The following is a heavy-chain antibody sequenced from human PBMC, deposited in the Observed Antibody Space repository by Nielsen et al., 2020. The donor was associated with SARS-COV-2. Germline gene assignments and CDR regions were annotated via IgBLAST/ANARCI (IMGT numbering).Heavy chain of an antibody. Sequence: GGSLRLSCGASGFTFSRSAMHWVRQAPGKGLEWVAGISYDGGNKDYADSVKGRFTISRDNSKNTQYLQMDSLGAEDTAVYYCACRRDGYNYDTFWGQGTLVTVSS. D-gene: IGHD5-24*01. CDR3: ACRRDGYNYDTF. J-gene: IGHJ4*02. CDR2: ISYDGGNK. CDR1: GFTFSRSA. V-gene: IGHV3-30-3*01.